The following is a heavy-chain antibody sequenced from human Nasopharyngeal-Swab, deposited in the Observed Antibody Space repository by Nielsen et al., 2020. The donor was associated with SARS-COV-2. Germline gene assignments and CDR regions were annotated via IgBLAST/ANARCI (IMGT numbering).Heavy chain of an antibody. Sequence: GGSLRLSCAASGFTFSDSAIHWVRQASGNGLEWAGRIRTKGNNYATAYSAAVKGRFIIFRDDPTNTAYLQMNSLKTEETAMYYCTRCGGGCYSGRDYWGQGTLVTVSS. CDR1: GFTFSDSA. CDR2: IRTKGNNYAT. D-gene: IGHD2-15*01. V-gene: IGHV3-73*01. J-gene: IGHJ4*02. CDR3: TRCGGGCYSGRDY.